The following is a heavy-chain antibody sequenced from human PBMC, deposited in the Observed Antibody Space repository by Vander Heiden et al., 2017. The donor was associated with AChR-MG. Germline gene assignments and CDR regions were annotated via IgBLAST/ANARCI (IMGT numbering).Heavy chain of an antibody. V-gene: IGHV3-13*01. Sequence: EVQLVESGGGLVQPGGSLRLSCAASGLTFTNYDMHWVRQATGKGLEWVSTIGTAGDTYYAGSVRGRFTISRENAKNSLYLQMNSLRAGDTAVYYCARSITYYYGSGSYYPPYYYYGMDVWGQGTTVTVSS. CDR1: GLTFTNYD. CDR2: IGTAGDT. J-gene: IGHJ6*02. CDR3: ARSITYYYGSGSYYPPYYYYGMDV. D-gene: IGHD3-10*01.